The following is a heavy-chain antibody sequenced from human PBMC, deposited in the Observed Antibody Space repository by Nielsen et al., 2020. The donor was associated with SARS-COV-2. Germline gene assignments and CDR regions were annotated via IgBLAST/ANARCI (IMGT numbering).Heavy chain of an antibody. CDR1: GFTFDDYG. D-gene: IGHD3-10*01. CDR2: INWNGGST. V-gene: IGHV3-20*01. Sequence: GESLKISCAASGFTFDDYGMSWVRQAPGKGLEWVSGINWNGGSTGYADSVKGRFTISRDNAKNSLYLQMNSLRAEDTALYHCASIHYYGSGDPPLDIWGQGTMVTVSS. CDR3: ASIHYYGSGDPPLDI. J-gene: IGHJ3*02.